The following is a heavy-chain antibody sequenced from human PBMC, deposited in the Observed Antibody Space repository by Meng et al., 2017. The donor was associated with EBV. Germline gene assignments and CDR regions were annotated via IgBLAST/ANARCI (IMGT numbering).Heavy chain of an antibody. CDR3: ARAEIAAAGRLDY. Sequence: QVDVVEAGAEVKKPGSSVKVSCKASGGTFSSYAISWVRQAPGQGLEWMGGIIPIFGTANYAQKFQGRVTITADKSTSTAYMELSSLRSEDTAVHYCARAEIAAAGRLDYWGQGTLVTVSS. CDR2: IIPIFGTA. V-gene: IGHV1-69*06. J-gene: IGHJ4*02. D-gene: IGHD6-13*01. CDR1: GGTFSSYA.